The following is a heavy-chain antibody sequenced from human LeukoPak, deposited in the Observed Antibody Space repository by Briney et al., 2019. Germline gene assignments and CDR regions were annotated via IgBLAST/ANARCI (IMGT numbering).Heavy chain of an antibody. J-gene: IGHJ4*02. CDR1: GGSISSSSYY. CDR3: ARNRGYSYGSYY. D-gene: IGHD5-18*01. CDR2: IYYSGST. V-gene: IGHV4-39*07. Sequence: SETLSLNCTVSGGSISSSSYYWGWIRQPPGKGLEWIGSIYYSGSTYYNPSLKSRVTISVDTSKNQFSLKLSSVTAADTAVYYCARNRGYSYGSYYWGQGTLVTVSS.